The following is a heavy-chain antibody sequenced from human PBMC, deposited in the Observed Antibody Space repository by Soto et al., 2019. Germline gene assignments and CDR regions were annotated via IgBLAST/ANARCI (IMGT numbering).Heavy chain of an antibody. Sequence: TLSLTCTVSGGSVSSGSYYWSWIRQPPGKGLEWIGYIYYSGSTNYNPSLKSRVTISVDTSKNQFSLKLSSVTAADTAVYYCARVRGSSWYNWFDPWGQGTRVTVSS. V-gene: IGHV4-61*01. CDR1: GGSVSSGSYY. CDR3: ARVRGSSWYNWFDP. CDR2: IYYSGST. J-gene: IGHJ5*02. D-gene: IGHD6-13*01.